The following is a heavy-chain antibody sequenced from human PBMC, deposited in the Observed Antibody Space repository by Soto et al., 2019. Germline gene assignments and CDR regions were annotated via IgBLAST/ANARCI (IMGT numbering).Heavy chain of an antibody. D-gene: IGHD3-22*01. CDR1: GGTFSIYA. Sequence: QVQLVQSGAEVKKPGSSVNVSCKASGGTFSIYAISWVRQAPGQGLEWMGGIIPIFAIITSAQKFQGRLTITAAKSTSTAYMELSSLRSEDTAVYYCARGAVVSPDHNVDALYYYGMDVWGQGTTVAVS. CDR2: IIPIFAII. V-gene: IGHV1-69*17. CDR3: ARGAVVSPDHNVDALYYYGMDV. J-gene: IGHJ6*02.